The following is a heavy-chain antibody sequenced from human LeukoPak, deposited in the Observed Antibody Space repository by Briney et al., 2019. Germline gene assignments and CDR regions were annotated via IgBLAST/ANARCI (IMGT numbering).Heavy chain of an antibody. CDR2: IYYSGSI. D-gene: IGHD3-22*01. J-gene: IGHJ4*02. CDR1: GGSISSSSYY. CDR3: ASPYYYDSSGYYGY. Sequence: SETLSLTCTVPGGSISSSSYYWGWIRQPPGKGLEWIGSIYYSGSIYYNPSLKSRVTISVDTSKNQFSLKLSSVTAADTAVYYCASPYYYDSSGYYGYWGQGTLVTVSS. V-gene: IGHV4-39*01.